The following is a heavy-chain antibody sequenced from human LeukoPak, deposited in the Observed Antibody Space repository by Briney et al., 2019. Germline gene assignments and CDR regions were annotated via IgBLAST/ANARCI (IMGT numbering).Heavy chain of an antibody. Sequence: SETLSLTCTVSGGSISSSSYYWGWIRQPPGKGLEWIGSIYYSGSTYYNPSPKSRVTISVDTSKNQFSLKLSSVTAADTAVYYCAVYQELGAFDIWGQGTMVTVSS. CDR1: GGSISSSSYY. CDR2: IYYSGST. CDR3: AVYQELGAFDI. D-gene: IGHD3-10*01. V-gene: IGHV4-39*01. J-gene: IGHJ3*02.